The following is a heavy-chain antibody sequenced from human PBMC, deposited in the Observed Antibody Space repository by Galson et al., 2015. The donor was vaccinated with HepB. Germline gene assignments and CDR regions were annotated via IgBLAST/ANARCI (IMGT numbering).Heavy chain of an antibody. D-gene: IGHD2-15*01. J-gene: IGHJ6*04. CDR3: ASLVAYYYFGMDV. Sequence: PLGLSCADSGFNFSKHWMYWVRQAPGKGLVWGSRINSDGSSTTYADSVKGGLTVSRDNAKNTLYLQMNRLRVEDTAVYYCASLVAYYYFGMDVWGEGTTVTVSS. V-gene: IGHV3-74*01. CDR1: GFNFSKHW. CDR2: INSDGSST.